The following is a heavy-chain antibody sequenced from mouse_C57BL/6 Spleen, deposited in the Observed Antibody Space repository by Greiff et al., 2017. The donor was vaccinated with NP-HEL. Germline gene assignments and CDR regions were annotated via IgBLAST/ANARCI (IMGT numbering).Heavy chain of an antibody. CDR3: ARGRSDGYYKAMDY. D-gene: IGHD2-3*01. Sequence: VKLMESGPELVKPGASVKISCKASGYSFTSYYIHWVKQRPGQGLEWIGWIYPGSGNTKYNEKFKGQATLTADTSSSTAYMQLSSLTSEDSAVYYCARGRSDGYYKAMDYWGQGTSVTVSS. J-gene: IGHJ4*01. V-gene: IGHV1-66*01. CDR2: IYPGSGNT. CDR1: GYSFTSYY.